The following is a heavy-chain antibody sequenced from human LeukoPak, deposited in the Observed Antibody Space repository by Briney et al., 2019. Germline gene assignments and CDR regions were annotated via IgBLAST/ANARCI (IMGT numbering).Heavy chain of an antibody. CDR2: IYYSGST. J-gene: IGHJ5*02. V-gene: IGHV4-59*12. Sequence: SETLSLTCTVSGGSISSYYWSWIRQPPGKGLEWIGYIYYSGSTYYNPSLKSRVTISVDTSKNQFSLKLSSVTAADTAVYYCAREDSDIVVVPAALWRGVPGWFDPWGQGTLVTVSS. D-gene: IGHD2-2*01. CDR1: GGSISSYY. CDR3: AREDSDIVVVPAALWRGVPGWFDP.